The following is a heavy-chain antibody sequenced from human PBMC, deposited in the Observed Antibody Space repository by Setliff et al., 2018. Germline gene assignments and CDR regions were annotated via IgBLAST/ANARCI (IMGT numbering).Heavy chain of an antibody. D-gene: IGHD2-2*01. Sequence: HPGGSLRLSCAASGFTFSNAWMNWVRQAPGKGLEWISHISTSNTVYYVDSVKGRFIISRDNAKNSLYLQMNSLKAEDTAVYYCARDYDQPWGQGTLVTVSS. CDR1: GFTFSNAW. J-gene: IGHJ4*02. CDR3: ARDYDQP. V-gene: IGHV3-48*04. CDR2: ISTSNTV.